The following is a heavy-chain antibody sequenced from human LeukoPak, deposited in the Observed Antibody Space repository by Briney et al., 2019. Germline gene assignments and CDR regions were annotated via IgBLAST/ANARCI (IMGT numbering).Heavy chain of an antibody. D-gene: IGHD6-19*01. Sequence: SETLSLTCTVSGGSISSYYWSWIRQPPGKGLERIGYIYYSGNTKYNPSLKSRVTISVDTSKNQFSLKLSSVTAADTAVYYCARSHMFSSGWWEYYFDYWGQGTLVTVSS. J-gene: IGHJ4*02. V-gene: IGHV4-59*01. CDR3: ARSHMFSSGWWEYYFDY. CDR1: GGSISSYY. CDR2: IYYSGNT.